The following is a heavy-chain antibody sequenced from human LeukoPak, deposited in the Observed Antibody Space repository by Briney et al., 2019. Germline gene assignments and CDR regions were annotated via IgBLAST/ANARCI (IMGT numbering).Heavy chain of an antibody. Sequence: GGSLRLSCAASGLTFSSYSMNWVRQAPGKGLEWVAFIRYDGSNKYYADSVKGRFTISRDNSKNTLYLQMNSLRAEDTAVYYCAKEKGGSGARGAFDIWGQGTMVTVSS. CDR1: GLTFSSYS. J-gene: IGHJ3*02. V-gene: IGHV3-30*02. CDR2: IRYDGSNK. D-gene: IGHD3-10*01. CDR3: AKEKGGSGARGAFDI.